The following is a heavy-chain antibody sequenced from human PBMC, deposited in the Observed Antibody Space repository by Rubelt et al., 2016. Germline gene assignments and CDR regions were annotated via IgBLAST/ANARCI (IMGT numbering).Heavy chain of an antibody. J-gene: IGHJ6*02. CDR1: GGSISAYY. CDR2: IYSSGST. Sequence: QVQLQESGPGLVEPSETLSLTCTVSGGSISAYYWSWIRQPPGKGLEWIGYIYSSGSTNYNPSLNSRVTLSMDTSNNQFPPELSSVTAAETALGYCARLKREQLVENYYYGMDVWGQGTTVTVSS. CDR3: ARLKREQLVENYYYGMDV. D-gene: IGHD1/OR15-1a*01. V-gene: IGHV4-59*01.